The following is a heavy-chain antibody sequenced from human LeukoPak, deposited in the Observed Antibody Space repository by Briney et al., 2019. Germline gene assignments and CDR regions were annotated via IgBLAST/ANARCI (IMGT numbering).Heavy chain of an antibody. CDR1: GFTFSDYY. D-gene: IGHD4-17*01. Sequence: GGSLRLSCVASGFTFSDYYMSWIRQAPGKGLEWVSYISSSGSTIYYADSVKGRFTISRDNAKNSLYLQMNSLRAEDTAVYYCARDDYEVPYGMDVWGQGTTVTVSS. V-gene: IGHV3-11*01. CDR2: ISSSGSTI. J-gene: IGHJ6*02. CDR3: ARDDYEVPYGMDV.